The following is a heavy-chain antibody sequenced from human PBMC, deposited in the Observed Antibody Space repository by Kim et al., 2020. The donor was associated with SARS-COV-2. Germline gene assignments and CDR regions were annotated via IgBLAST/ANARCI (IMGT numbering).Heavy chain of an antibody. D-gene: IGHD3-10*01. CDR1: GFTFSSYD. Sequence: GGSLRLSCAASGFTFSSYDMHWVRQATGKGLEWVSAIGTAGDTYYPGSVKGRFTISKENAKNSLYLQMNSLRAGDTAVYYCARSYGSGSNYYYYYGMDVWGQGTTVTVSS. J-gene: IGHJ6*02. CDR2: IGTAGDT. CDR3: ARSYGSGSNYYYYYGMDV. V-gene: IGHV3-13*01.